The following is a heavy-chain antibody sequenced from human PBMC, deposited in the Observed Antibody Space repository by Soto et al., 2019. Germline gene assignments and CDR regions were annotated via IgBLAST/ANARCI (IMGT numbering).Heavy chain of an antibody. V-gene: IGHV3-74*01. Sequence: EVQLVESGGGLVQPGGSLRLSCAASGFTFSSYWMHWVRQAPGKGLVWVSRINSDGSSTSYADSVKGRFTISRDNAKNTLYLQMNSLRAEDTAVYYCARGIGEDIVGVVAADRDVGGKGTTVTVS. J-gene: IGHJ6*03. CDR2: INSDGSST. D-gene: IGHD2-15*01. CDR3: ARGIGEDIVGVVAADRDV. CDR1: GFTFSSYW.